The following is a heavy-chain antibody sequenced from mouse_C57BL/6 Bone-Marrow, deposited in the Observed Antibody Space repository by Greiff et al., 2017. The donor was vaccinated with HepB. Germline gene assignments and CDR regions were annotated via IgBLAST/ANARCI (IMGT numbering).Heavy chain of an antibody. D-gene: IGHD5-5*01. Sequence: VQLQQPGAELVKPGASVELSCKASGYTFTSYWMQWVKQRPGQGLEWIGEIDPSDSYTNYNQKFKGKATLTVDTSSSTAYMQLSSLTSEDSAVYYCAPYLGYWGQGTTLTVSS. CDR2: IDPSDSYT. CDR1: GYTFTSYW. J-gene: IGHJ2*01. V-gene: IGHV1-50*01. CDR3: APYLGY.